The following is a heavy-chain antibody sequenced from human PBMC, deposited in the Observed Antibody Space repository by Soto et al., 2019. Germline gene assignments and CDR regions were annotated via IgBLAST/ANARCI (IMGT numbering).Heavy chain of an antibody. V-gene: IGHV4-34*01. Sequence: SETLSLTCAVYGRSFSGYYWSWIRQPPGKGLEWIGEINHSGSTNYNPSLKSRVTISVDTSKNQFSLKLSSVTAADTAVYYCARDMVRGLPYYYYYYMDVWGKGTTVTVSS. CDR2: INHSGST. CDR1: GRSFSGYY. J-gene: IGHJ6*03. CDR3: ARDMVRGLPYYYYYYMDV. D-gene: IGHD3-10*01.